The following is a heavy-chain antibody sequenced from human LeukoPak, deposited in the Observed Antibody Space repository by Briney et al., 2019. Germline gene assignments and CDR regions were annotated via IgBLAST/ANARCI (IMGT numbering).Heavy chain of an antibody. V-gene: IGHV1-69*04. Sequence: SVKVSCKASGGTFSSYTISWVRQAPGQGLEWMGRVIPILGIANYAQKFQGRVTITADKSTSTAYMELSSLRSEDTAVYYCARDGQQLVRFLYWGQGTLVTVSS. J-gene: IGHJ4*02. CDR3: ARDGQQLVRFLY. CDR2: VIPILGIA. D-gene: IGHD6-6*01. CDR1: GGTFSSYT.